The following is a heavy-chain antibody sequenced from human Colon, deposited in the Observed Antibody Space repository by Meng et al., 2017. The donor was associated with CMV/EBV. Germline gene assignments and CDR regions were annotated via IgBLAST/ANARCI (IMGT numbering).Heavy chain of an antibody. Sequence: ASVTLSCKVSGYTLTELPMHWVRQAPGKGLEWMGGFDPEAGAKIYAQKFQGRLTMTEDTSTGTAYMELSSLRSEDTAVYYCATAHTVLLGHCTSTTCYTLDSWGQGTLVTVSS. CDR3: ATAHTVLLGHCTSTTCYTLDS. J-gene: IGHJ4*02. CDR1: GYTLTELP. CDR2: FDPEAGAK. D-gene: IGHD2-2*02. V-gene: IGHV1-24*01.